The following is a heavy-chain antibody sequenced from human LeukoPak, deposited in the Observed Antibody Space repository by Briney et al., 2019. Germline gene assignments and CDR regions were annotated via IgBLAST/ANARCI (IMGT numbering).Heavy chain of an antibody. J-gene: IGHJ4*02. D-gene: IGHD3-10*01. CDR1: GGSFSGYY. CDR3: ARESYGLGSFCFY. CDR2: INHSGST. V-gene: IGHV4-34*01. Sequence: PSETPSLTCAVYGGSFSGYYWSWIRQPPGKGLEWIGEINHSGSTNYNPSLKSRVTIAVDTSKNQFSLKLSSVTAADTAVYYCARESYGLGSFCFYWGQGTLVTVSA.